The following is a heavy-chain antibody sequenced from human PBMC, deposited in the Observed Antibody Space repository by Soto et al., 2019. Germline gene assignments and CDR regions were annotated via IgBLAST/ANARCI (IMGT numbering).Heavy chain of an antibody. D-gene: IGHD3-16*02. J-gene: IGHJ5*02. CDR1: GFSFTGYY. Sequence: ASVKVSCKASGFSFTGYYIRWLRQARGQGLEWMGWINAHSGGTEYAQKFQGRVTLTRDTSIATAYLTLTSLTSDDTALYYCAKDLTRQIVYWLDPWGQGTQVTVSS. CDR3: AKDLTRQIVYWLDP. CDR2: INAHSGGT. V-gene: IGHV1-2*02.